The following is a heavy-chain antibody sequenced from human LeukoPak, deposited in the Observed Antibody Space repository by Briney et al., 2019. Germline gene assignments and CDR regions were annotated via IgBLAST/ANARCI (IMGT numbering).Heavy chain of an antibody. CDR3: ARPRDSGWSKTWDY. Sequence: PGGSLRLSREGSGFTFRTYWMTWVRQAPGKGLEWVANIKQDGSEKYYVDSVKGRFTISRDNAQNSLYLQMNSLRAEDTAVYYCARPRDSGWSKTWDYWGQGTLVTVSS. D-gene: IGHD6-13*01. CDR2: IKQDGSEK. CDR1: GFTFRTYW. V-gene: IGHV3-7*03. J-gene: IGHJ4*02.